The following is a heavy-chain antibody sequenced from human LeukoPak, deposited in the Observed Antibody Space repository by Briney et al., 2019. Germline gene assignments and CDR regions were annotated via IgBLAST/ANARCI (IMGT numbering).Heavy chain of an antibody. CDR1: GFTFSNYW. V-gene: IGHV3-74*01. CDR3: IRDFRSADL. Sequence: GGSLRLSFVASGFTFSNYWMHWVRQPPGKGLVWVSLIYVDGRTTNYADSVKGRFTISRDNAKNTVYLEMNSLSVEDTATYYCIRDFRSADLWGQGTLVTVTS. J-gene: IGHJ5*02. CDR2: IYVDGRTT.